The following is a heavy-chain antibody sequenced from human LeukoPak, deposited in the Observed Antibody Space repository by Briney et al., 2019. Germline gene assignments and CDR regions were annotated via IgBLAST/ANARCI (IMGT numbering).Heavy chain of an antibody. V-gene: IGHV1-2*02. J-gene: IGHJ3*02. CDR3: AREGRGWAFDI. CDR1: GYTFTGYG. Sequence: ASVKVSCKTSGYTFTGYGISWVRQAPGQGLEWMGWINPNSGGTSYAQKFQGRVTMTRDTSISTAYMELSRLRSDDTAVYYCAREGRGWAFDIWGQGTMVTVSS. D-gene: IGHD2-15*01. CDR2: INPNSGGT.